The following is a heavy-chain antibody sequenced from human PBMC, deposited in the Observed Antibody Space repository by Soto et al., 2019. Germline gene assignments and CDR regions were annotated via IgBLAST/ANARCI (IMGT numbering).Heavy chain of an antibody. Sequence: QVQLVQSGAEVKKPGASVTVSCKTSGYTFSNYGINWVRQAPGQGLEWMGWISGYNGNTNYEQTVQGRVTMTTDTSTGTVSLELRSLKSDDTAIYYCSRFIMVGGWFDPNYYHGMDVWGQGTTVTVSS. CDR2: ISGYNGNT. CDR3: SRFIMVGGWFDPNYYHGMDV. D-gene: IGHD6-19*01. CDR1: GYTFSNYG. V-gene: IGHV1-18*01. J-gene: IGHJ6*02.